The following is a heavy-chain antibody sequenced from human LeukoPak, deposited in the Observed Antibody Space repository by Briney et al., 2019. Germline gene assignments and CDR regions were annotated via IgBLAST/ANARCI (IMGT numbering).Heavy chain of an antibody. J-gene: IGHJ4*02. D-gene: IGHD5-24*01. Sequence: PGGSLRLSREASGFTFGRSAMTWVRQTPGKGLEWFSSISSSGNTYYADSVKGRFTISRDNSKNLVNLQMNSLRAEDTAIYYCVKGRMSEDGLDFWGQGSLVTVSS. CDR3: VKGRMSEDGLDF. V-gene: IGHV3-23*01. CDR2: ISSSGNT. CDR1: GFTFGRSA.